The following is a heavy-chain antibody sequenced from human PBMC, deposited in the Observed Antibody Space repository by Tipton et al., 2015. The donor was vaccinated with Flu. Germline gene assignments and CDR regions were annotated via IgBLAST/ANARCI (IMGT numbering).Heavy chain of an antibody. CDR1: GGSISSSSYY. D-gene: IGHD3-22*01. V-gene: IGHV4-39*01. CDR2: IYYSGST. J-gene: IGHJ4*02. CDR3: ARGRGYYYGFNY. Sequence: TLSLTCTVSGGSISSSSYYWGWIRQPPGKGLEWIGSIYYSGSTYYNPSLKSRVTITVDTSKNQFSLKLSSVTAADTAVYYCARGRGYYYGFNYWGQGTLVTVSS.